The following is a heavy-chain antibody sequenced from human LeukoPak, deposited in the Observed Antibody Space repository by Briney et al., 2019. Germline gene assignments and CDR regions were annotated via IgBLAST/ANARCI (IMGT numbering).Heavy chain of an antibody. Sequence: SETLSLTCTVSNHSISTDYYWGWIRQPPGKGLEWIGTIYYSGSTYYNPSLRSRVTISVDTSKNQFSLKLRSLTAADTAVYYCARDRPPYYYDSSGYPVNDAFDIWGQGTMVTVSS. D-gene: IGHD3-22*01. CDR1: NHSISTDYY. J-gene: IGHJ3*02. V-gene: IGHV4-38-2*02. CDR3: ARDRPPYYYDSSGYPVNDAFDI. CDR2: IYYSGST.